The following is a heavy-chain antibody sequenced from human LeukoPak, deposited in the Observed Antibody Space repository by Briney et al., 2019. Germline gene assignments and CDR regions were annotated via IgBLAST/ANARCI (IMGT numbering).Heavy chain of an antibody. D-gene: IGHD6-13*01. CDR3: ACIAPGGPVPY. Sequence: SETLSLTCAVYGGSFSGYYWSWIRQPPGEGLEWIGEINHSGSTNYNPSLKSRVTISVDTSKNQFSLKLSSVTAADTAVYYCACIAPGGPVPYWGQGTLVTVSS. CDR2: INHSGST. CDR1: GGSFSGYY. V-gene: IGHV4-34*01. J-gene: IGHJ4*02.